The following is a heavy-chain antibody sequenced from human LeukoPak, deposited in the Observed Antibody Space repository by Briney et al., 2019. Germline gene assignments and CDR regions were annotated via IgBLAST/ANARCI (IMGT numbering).Heavy chain of an antibody. CDR2: IYTSGST. CDR1: GGSFSGYY. CDR3: ARGALYYYDSSVWYFDL. J-gene: IGHJ2*01. Sequence: SETLSLTCAVYGGSFSGYYWSWIRQPPGKGLEWIGRIYTSGSTNYNPSLKSRVTISVDTSKNQFSLRLTSVTAADTAVYYCARGALYYYDSSVWYFDLWGRGTLVTVSS. D-gene: IGHD3-22*01. V-gene: IGHV4-59*10.